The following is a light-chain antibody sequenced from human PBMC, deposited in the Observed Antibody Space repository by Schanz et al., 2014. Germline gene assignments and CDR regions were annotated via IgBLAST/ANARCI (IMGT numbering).Light chain of an antibody. Sequence: QSVLTQPPSASATPGQRVTISCSGSSSNIGSNPVNWYQQLPGTAPKLLIYTNNQRPSGVPDRFSGSKSGTSASLTISGLQSEDEADYYCAAWDDTLKEVFGGGTKLTVL. V-gene: IGLV1-44*01. CDR2: TNN. CDR3: AAWDDTLKEV. CDR1: SSNIGSNP. J-gene: IGLJ3*02.